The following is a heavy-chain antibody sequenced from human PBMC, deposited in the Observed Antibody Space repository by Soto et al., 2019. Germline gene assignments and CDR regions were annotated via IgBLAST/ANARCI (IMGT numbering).Heavy chain of an antibody. CDR1: GGSISSGDYY. CDR2: IYYSGST. D-gene: IGHD3-10*01. CDR3: ARFLLLLWFGEIKYYYGMDV. Sequence: SETLSLTCTVSGGSISSGDYYWSWIRQPPGKGLEWIGYIYYSGSTYYNPSLKSRVTISVDTSKNQFSLKLSSVTAADTAVYYCARFLLLLWFGEIKYYYGMDVWGQGTTVTVSS. V-gene: IGHV4-30-4*01. J-gene: IGHJ6*02.